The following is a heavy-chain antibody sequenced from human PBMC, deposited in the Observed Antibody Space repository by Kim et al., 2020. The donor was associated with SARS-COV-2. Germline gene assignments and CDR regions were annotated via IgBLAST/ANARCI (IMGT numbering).Heavy chain of an antibody. J-gene: IGHJ6*02. Sequence: GGSLRLSCAASGFTFSSYGMHWVRQAPGKGLEWVAVISYDGSNKYYADSVKGRFSISRDNSKNTLYLQMNSLRAEDTAVYYCAKDPAGPIAAAGSYGMDVWGQGTTVTVSS. CDR2: ISYDGSNK. V-gene: IGHV3-30*18. CDR1: GFTFSSYG. D-gene: IGHD6-13*01. CDR3: AKDPAGPIAAAGSYGMDV.